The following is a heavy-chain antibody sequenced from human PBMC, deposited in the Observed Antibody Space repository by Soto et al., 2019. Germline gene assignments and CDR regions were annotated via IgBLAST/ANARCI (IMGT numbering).Heavy chain of an antibody. CDR1: GFTFSSYG. J-gene: IGHJ4*02. CDR2: IWYDGSNK. V-gene: IGHV3-33*01. Sequence: VQLVESGGGVVQPGRSLRLSCAASGFTFSSYGMHWVRQAPGKGLEWVAVIWYDGSNKYYADSVKGRFTISRDNSKNTLYLQMNSLRAEDTAVYYCARDCTYYDILTGYYRGYFDYWGQGTLVTVSS. D-gene: IGHD3-9*01. CDR3: ARDCTYYDILTGYYRGYFDY.